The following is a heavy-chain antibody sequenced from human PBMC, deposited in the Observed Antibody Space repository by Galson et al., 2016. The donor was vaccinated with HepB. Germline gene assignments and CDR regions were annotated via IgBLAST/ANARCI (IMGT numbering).Heavy chain of an antibody. D-gene: IGHD3-22*01. V-gene: IGHV3-7*01. J-gene: IGHJ4*02. CDR3: ARDDSGGFYPCFDY. CDR1: GFSFSSFW. CDR2: IKPDGSEN. Sequence: SLRLSCAASGFSFSSFWMSWVRQAPGKGLEWVANIKPDGSENYYVDSVKGRFTFSRDNAKNSLYLQMNSLRAEDTAVYYCARDDSGGFYPCFDYWGQGTLVTVSS.